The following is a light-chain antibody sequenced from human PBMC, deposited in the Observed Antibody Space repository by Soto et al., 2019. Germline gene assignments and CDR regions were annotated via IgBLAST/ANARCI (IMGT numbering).Light chain of an antibody. V-gene: IGKV1-33*01. J-gene: IGKJ5*01. CDR3: QQYENPPT. CDR2: DAS. Sequence: EIQVNQCPSTLSASVGGRVSITFRAIQNINNYVNLYQQKPGRAPKLLIYDASNLEAGVPSRFRGSGSGTDFTFTISRLQPEDIATYYCQQYENPPTFGQGTRLEI. CDR1: QNINNY.